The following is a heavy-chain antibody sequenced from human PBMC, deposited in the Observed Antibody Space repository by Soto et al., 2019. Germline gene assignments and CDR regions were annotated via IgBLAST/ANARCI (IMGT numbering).Heavy chain of an antibody. CDR2: IYPGDSDT. CDR1: GYKVSTWHNFTSYW. D-gene: IGHD3-10*01. V-gene: IGHV5-51*01. Sequence: EESLKISCMGSGYKVSTWHNFTSYWIAWVRHMPGKGLEWMGIIYPGDSDTRYSPSFQGQVTISVDKSINTAYLQWSSLKAPDTAMYYCARQDGSGIYYFDSWGHGTLVTVSS. J-gene: IGHJ4*01. CDR3: ARQDGSGIYYFDS.